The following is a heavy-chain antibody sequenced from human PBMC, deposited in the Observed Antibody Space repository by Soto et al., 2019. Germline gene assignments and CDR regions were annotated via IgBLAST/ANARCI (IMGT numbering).Heavy chain of an antibody. D-gene: IGHD1-26*01. CDR1: GFTFSSYA. V-gene: IGHV3-23*01. J-gene: IGHJ5*02. Sequence: GGSLRLSCAASGFTFSSYAMSWVRQAPGKGLEWVAAISGSGGSTYYADSVKGRFTISRDNSKNTLYLQMNSLRAEDTAVYYCASGSYSIGWFDPWGQGTLVTVSS. CDR3: ASGSYSIGWFDP. CDR2: ISGSGGST.